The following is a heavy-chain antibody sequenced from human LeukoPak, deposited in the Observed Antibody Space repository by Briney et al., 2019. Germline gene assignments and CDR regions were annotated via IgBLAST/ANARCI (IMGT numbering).Heavy chain of an antibody. Sequence: SGGSLRLSCAASGLTVGSSYMSWVRQAPGKGLEWVSVLYSGGNTYYADSVKDRFTISRDNSKNTLYLQMYSLRAEDTAVYYCARANSSYYFDYWGQGTLVTVSS. CDR1: GLTVGSSY. CDR3: ARANSSYYFDY. CDR2: LYSGGNT. V-gene: IGHV3-66*01. D-gene: IGHD2/OR15-2a*01. J-gene: IGHJ4*02.